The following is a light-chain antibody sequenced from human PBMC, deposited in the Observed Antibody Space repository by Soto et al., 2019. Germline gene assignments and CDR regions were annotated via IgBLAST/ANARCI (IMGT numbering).Light chain of an antibody. CDR2: EVS. CDR1: SSDVGGYDY. CDR3: SSYAGSNFWV. J-gene: IGLJ3*02. Sequence: QSVLTQPPSASGSPGQSVTISCTGTSSDVGGYDYVSWYQQHPGKAPKVIIYEVSKRPSGVPDRFSGSKSGNTASLTVSGLLAEDEADYYCSSYAGSNFWVFGGGTKLTVL. V-gene: IGLV2-8*01.